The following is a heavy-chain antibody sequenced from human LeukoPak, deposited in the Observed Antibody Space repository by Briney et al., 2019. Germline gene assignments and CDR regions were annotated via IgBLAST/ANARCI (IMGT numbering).Heavy chain of an antibody. D-gene: IGHD1-1*01. CDR3: ASTGVTGTTSPNAFDI. CDR1: GYSFTSYW. Sequence: GESLKISCKGSGYSFTSYWISWVRQMPGKGLDWMGRIDPSDSYTNYSPSFQGHVTISADKSISTAYLQWSSLKASDTAMYYCASTGVTGTTSPNAFDIWGQETMVTVSS. J-gene: IGHJ3*02. V-gene: IGHV5-10-1*01. CDR2: IDPSDSYT.